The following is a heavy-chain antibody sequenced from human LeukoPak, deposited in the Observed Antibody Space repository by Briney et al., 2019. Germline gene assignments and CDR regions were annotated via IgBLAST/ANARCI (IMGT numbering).Heavy chain of an antibody. D-gene: IGHD3-3*01. CDR1: GFTFSSYA. Sequence: PGGSLRLSCAASGFTFSSYAMHWVRQAPGKGLEWVAVISYDGSNKYYADSVKGRFTISRDNSKNTLYLQMNSLRAEDTAVYYCARDRYYDFWSGYLNYFDYWGQGTLVTVSS. CDR2: ISYDGSNK. V-gene: IGHV3-30-3*01. J-gene: IGHJ4*02. CDR3: ARDRYYDFWSGYLNYFDY.